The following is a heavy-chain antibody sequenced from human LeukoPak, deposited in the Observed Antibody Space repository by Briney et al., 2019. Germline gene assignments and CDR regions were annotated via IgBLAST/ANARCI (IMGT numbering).Heavy chain of an antibody. V-gene: IGHV3-23*01. J-gene: IGHJ3*02. CDR2: INGGGGGT. Sequence: GGSLRLSCAASGFTFSTYAMNWVRQAPGKGLEWVSGINGGGGGTYYADSVKGRFTISRDNAKNSLYLQMNSLRAEDTAVYYCARDFAQRAFDIWGQGTMVTVSS. D-gene: IGHD3-3*01. CDR3: ARDFAQRAFDI. CDR1: GFTFSTYA.